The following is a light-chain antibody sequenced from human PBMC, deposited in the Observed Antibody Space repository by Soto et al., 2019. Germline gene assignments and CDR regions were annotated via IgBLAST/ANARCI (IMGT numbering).Light chain of an antibody. J-gene: IGKJ1*01. CDR2: GAS. Sequence: EIVLTQSPGTLSLSPGGRATLSCRASQSVSSSYLAWYQQKPGQAPRLLIYGASSRATRIPDRFSGSGSGTTFTLTINRLEPEDFAVYYCQQYGGSPWTFGQGTKVDIK. CDR1: QSVSSSY. V-gene: IGKV3-20*01. CDR3: QQYGGSPWT.